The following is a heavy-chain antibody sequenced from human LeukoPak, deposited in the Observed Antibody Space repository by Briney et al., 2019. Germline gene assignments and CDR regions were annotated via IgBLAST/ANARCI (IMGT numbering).Heavy chain of an antibody. CDR1: GFTFSSYY. CDR2: ISRTTNYT. CDR3: TRVSYADGGYFDY. Sequence: GGSLRLPCAASGFTFSSYYMNWVRQAPGKGLEWVSSISRTTNYTYYTDSVKGRFTISRDNAKNSLYLQMNSLTAEDTAVYYCTRVSYADGGYFDYWGQGTLVTVSS. D-gene: IGHD3-16*01. J-gene: IGHJ4*02. V-gene: IGHV3-21*01.